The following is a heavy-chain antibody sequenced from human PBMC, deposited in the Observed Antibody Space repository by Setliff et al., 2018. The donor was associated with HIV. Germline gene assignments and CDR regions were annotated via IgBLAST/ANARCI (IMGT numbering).Heavy chain of an antibody. CDR3: ARDRGYTIVGAAEGDH. V-gene: IGHV3-74*01. CDR2: INADSSST. J-gene: IGHJ4*02. CDR1: GLTFKNYW. D-gene: IGHD1-26*01. Sequence: GESLKISCAAPGLTFKNYWIHWVRQAPEKGLVWVSRINADSSSTTYADSVKGRFTISRDNAKNTVYLQMNSLRAEDTAVYYCARDRGYTIVGAAEGDHWGQGSLVTVSS.